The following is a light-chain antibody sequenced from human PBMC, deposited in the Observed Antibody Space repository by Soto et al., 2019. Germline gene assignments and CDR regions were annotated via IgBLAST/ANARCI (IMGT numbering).Light chain of an antibody. V-gene: IGKV3-20*01. CDR3: QQYGSSLWT. J-gene: IGKJ1*01. CDR2: GAS. Sequence: EIALTQYPGTLSLSPGEKATLSCRASHSVSSSYLSRYHQESGHALRLLIYGASSWAAVIPDRLIRSGSGTDFTLTISRXEPEDFAVYYCQQYGSSLWTFGQGTKVDTK. CDR1: HSVSSSY.